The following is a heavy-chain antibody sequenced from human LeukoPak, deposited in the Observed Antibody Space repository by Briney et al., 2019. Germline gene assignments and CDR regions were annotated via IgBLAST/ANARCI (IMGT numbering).Heavy chain of an antibody. CDR2: ISVSGTNI. V-gene: IGHV3-48*03. CDR3: ARDRAIIAEDGFDV. D-gene: IGHD2/OR15-2a*01. Sequence: PGGSLRLSCAASGFTFSSHEMNWLRQAPGKGLEWVSYISVSGTNIFYADSVKGRFTISRDDAKNSLFLQMNSLRAEDTAIYYCARDRAIIAEDGFDVWGRGTLVTVSS. J-gene: IGHJ3*01. CDR1: GFTFSSHE.